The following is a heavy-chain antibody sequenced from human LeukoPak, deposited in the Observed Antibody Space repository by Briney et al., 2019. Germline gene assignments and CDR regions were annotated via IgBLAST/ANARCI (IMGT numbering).Heavy chain of an antibody. CDR2: FSSDGSSK. J-gene: IGHJ4*02. CDR3: AREGQCSGGTCYSGLDY. CDR1: GFTFSSYA. Sequence: SGGSLRLSCAASGFTFSSYAMHWVRQAPGKGLEWMAIFSSDGSSKFYADSVKGRFTISRDNSKNTLYLQMNSLRADDTAVFYCAREGQCSGGTCYSGLDYWGQGTLVTVSS. V-gene: IGHV3-30*04. D-gene: IGHD2-15*01.